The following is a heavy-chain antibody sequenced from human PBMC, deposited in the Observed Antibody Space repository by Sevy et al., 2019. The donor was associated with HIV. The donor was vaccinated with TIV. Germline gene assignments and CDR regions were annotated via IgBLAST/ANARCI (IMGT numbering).Heavy chain of an antibody. CDR3: GRQGVAAEIDY. V-gene: IGHV3-73*01. CDR2: IRNKADSYAT. D-gene: IGHD6-13*01. J-gene: IGHJ4*02. CDR1: GFTFSVAA. Sequence: GGSLRLSCAASGFTFSVAAVHWVRQASGNGLEWVGRIRNKADSYATSYAASVKGRFTISRDDSKNMAYLQMNSLKTEDTAVYFCGRQGVAAEIDYSGRGTLVTVSS.